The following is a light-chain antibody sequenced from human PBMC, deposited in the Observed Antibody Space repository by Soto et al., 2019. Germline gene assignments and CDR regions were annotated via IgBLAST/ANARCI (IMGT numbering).Light chain of an antibody. CDR1: QSISSW. Sequence: DIQMTQSPSTLSASVGDRVTITCRASQSISSWLAWYQQKPGKAPKVLIYKASSLEGGVPSRFSGRGSGTEFTLTISSLQPDDFATYYCQQYNSYWTFGQGTKVEIK. CDR2: KAS. CDR3: QQYNSYWT. J-gene: IGKJ1*01. V-gene: IGKV1-5*03.